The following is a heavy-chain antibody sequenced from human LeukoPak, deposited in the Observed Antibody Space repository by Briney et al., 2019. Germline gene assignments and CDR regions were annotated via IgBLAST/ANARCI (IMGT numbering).Heavy chain of an antibody. D-gene: IGHD3-3*01. CDR3: ASTRITIFGVVNPFDY. V-gene: IGHV1-2*02. J-gene: IGHJ4*02. CDR2: INPNSGGT. Sequence: ASVKVSCKASGYTFTGYYMHWVRQAPGQGLEWMGWINPNSGGTNYAQKFQGRVTMTRDTSISTAYMELSGLRSDDTAVYYCASTRITIFGVVNPFDYWGQGTLVTVSS. CDR1: GYTFTGYY.